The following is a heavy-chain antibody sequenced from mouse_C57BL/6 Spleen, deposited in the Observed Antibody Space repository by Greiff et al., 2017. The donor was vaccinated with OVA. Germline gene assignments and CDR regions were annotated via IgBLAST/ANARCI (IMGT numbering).Heavy chain of an antibody. CDR2: ISSGGSYT. J-gene: IGHJ3*01. V-gene: IGHV5-6*01. Sequence: EVKLMESGGDLVKPGGSLKLSCAASGFTFSSYGMSWVRQTPDKRLEWVATISSGGSYTYYPDSVKGRFTISRDNAKNTLYLQMSSLKSEDTAMYYCARHKDYGSSYTTWFAYWGQGTLVTVSA. CDR3: ARHKDYGSSYTTWFAY. CDR1: GFTFSSYG. D-gene: IGHD1-1*01.